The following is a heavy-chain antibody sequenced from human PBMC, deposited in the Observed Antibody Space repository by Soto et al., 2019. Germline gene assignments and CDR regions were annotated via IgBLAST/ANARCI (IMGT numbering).Heavy chain of an antibody. CDR2: IAYDGSKK. J-gene: IGHJ4*02. CDR1: GFTFSSYG. Sequence: QVQLVESGGGVVQPGRSLRLSCAASGFTFSSYGMHWVRQAPGKGLEWVAVIAYDGSKKYYADSVRCRFTIYRDNSKNTLYLPMNSLRPEDTAVYYCADEVGLDYWGQGTLVTVSS. D-gene: IGHD2-15*01. CDR3: ADEVGLDY. V-gene: IGHV3-30*18.